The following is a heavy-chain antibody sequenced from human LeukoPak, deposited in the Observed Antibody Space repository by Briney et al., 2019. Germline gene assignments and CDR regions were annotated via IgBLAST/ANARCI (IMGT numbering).Heavy chain of an antibody. J-gene: IGHJ6*03. CDR3: ARDPGNYRNERYYYYMDV. CDR2: ISYDGSNK. V-gene: IGHV3-30*05. D-gene: IGHD4-11*01. Sequence: PGGSLRLSCAASGFTFSSYSMNWVRQAPGKGLEWVAVISYDGSNKYYADSVKGRFTISRDNSKNTLYLQMNSLRAEDTAVYYCARDPGNYRNERYYYYMDVWGKGTTVTVSS. CDR1: GFTFSSYS.